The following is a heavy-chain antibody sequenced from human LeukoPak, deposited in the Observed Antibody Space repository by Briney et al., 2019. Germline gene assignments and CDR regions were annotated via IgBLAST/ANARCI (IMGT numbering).Heavy chain of an antibody. D-gene: IGHD3-22*01. CDR2: IKSDGST. CDR3: ARAPSEIGGYYPEYFRR. CDR1: GFTFSSYW. V-gene: IGHV3-74*01. Sequence: PGGSLRLSCAASGFTFSSYWMHWVRQAPGKGLVWVSRIKSDGSTRYADSVKGRFTISRDNAKNTVSLQMNSLRAEDTGVYYCARAPSEIGGYYPEYFRRWGQGTLVTVSP. J-gene: IGHJ1*01.